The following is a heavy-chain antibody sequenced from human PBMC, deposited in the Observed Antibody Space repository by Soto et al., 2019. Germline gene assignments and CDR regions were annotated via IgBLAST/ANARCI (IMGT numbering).Heavy chain of an antibody. Sequence: QVQLVQSGAEVKKPGSSVTVSCKTSGGTFSKDAINWVRQAPGQVLEWMGLLIPVFGSPIYAQKFQGRIRITADESTSTALLALRSLRSGDTAVYYCTRVLGYNFEPENTRYYAMAVWGQGTPVSVPS. CDR3: TRVLGYNFEPENTRYYAMAV. CDR1: GGTFSKDA. CDR2: LIPVFGSP. V-gene: IGHV1-69*01. J-gene: IGHJ6*01. D-gene: IGHD3-9*01.